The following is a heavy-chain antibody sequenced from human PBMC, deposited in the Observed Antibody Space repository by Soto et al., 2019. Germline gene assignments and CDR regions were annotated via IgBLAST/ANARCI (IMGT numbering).Heavy chain of an antibody. Sequence: EVQLVESGGGLVQPGGSLKLSCAASGFTFSGSAMHWVRQASGKGLEWVGRIRSKANSYATAYAASVKGRFTISRDDSKNTAYLQMNSLKTEDTAVYYCTHGSGSYDYGMDVWGQGTTVTVSS. CDR3: THGSGSYDYGMDV. CDR1: GFTFSGSA. CDR2: IRSKANSYAT. J-gene: IGHJ6*02. D-gene: IGHD3-10*01. V-gene: IGHV3-73*01.